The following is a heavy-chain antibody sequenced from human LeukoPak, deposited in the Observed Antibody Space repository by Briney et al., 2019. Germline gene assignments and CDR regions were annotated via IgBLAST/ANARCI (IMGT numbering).Heavy chain of an antibody. CDR1: GDSFSSNSV. J-gene: IGHJ4*02. D-gene: IGHD5-18*01. V-gene: IGHV6-1*01. Sequence: SQTLSLTCAISGDSFSSNSVRTGSGSPHREALSGWAGHNDYAVSVRGRITVNPDTPKNQFSLQLNSVTPEDTAVYYCARGVGYSYGTHYFDYWGQGTLVTVPS. CDR3: ARGVGYSYGTHYFDY. CDR2: HN.